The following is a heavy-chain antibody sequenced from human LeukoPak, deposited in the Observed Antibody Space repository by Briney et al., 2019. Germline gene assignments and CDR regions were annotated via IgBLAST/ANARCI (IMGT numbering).Heavy chain of an antibody. D-gene: IGHD6-13*01. CDR2: IYTSGST. V-gene: IGHV4-4*07. CDR3: ARDVVAAAGTWDY. Sequence: PSETLSLTCTVSGDSISSFYWSWIRQPAGKGLEWIGRIYTSGSTNYNPSLKSRVTMSLDTSKNHLSLKLSSVTAADTAVYYCARDVVAAAGTWDYWGRGTLVTVSS. CDR1: GDSISSFY. J-gene: IGHJ4*02.